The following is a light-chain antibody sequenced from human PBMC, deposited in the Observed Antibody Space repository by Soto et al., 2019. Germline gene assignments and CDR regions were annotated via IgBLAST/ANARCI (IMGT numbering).Light chain of an antibody. CDR1: QSVSTR. J-gene: IGKJ1*01. CDR3: QRYSVYST. Sequence: DIQMTQSPSSLSASVGDRVTIICRASQSVSTRLAWYQQKPGKAPKVLIYDASSWAGGVPSRFTGSGSGTEFTLTINDLQPDDFASYYRQRYSVYSTFGQGTKVEIK. CDR2: DAS. V-gene: IGKV1-5*02.